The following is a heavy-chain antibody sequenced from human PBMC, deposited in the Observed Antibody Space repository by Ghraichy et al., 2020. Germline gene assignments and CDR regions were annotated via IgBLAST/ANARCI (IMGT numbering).Heavy chain of an antibody. CDR2: ISSSSSYI. CDR3: ARDPVYYGSGPPLHYYGMDV. Sequence: GGSLRLSCAASGFTFSSYSMNWVRQAPGKGLEWVSSISSSSSYIYYADSVKGRFTISRDNAKNSLYLQMNSLRAEDTAVYYCARDPVYYGSGPPLHYYGMDVWGQGTTVTVSS. V-gene: IGHV3-21*01. CDR1: GFTFSSYS. J-gene: IGHJ6*02. D-gene: IGHD3-10*01.